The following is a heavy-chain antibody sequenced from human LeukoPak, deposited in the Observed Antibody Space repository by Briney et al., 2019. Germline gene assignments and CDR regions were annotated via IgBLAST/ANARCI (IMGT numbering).Heavy chain of an antibody. Sequence: PSETLSLTCSVSGASITSDDYYWSWIRQPPGKGLEWNGYIHYSGSTVYNPSLKSRVTISVDTSKNQFSLRLSSVAVADTAVYYCAREGRDFWSGSRGWFDPWGQGTLVTVSS. CDR2: IHYSGST. CDR1: GASITSDDYY. V-gene: IGHV4-30-4*01. CDR3: AREGRDFWSGSRGWFDP. J-gene: IGHJ5*02. D-gene: IGHD3-3*01.